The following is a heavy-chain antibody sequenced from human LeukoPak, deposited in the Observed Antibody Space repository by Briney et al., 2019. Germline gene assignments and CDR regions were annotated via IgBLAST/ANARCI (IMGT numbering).Heavy chain of an antibody. CDR3: GRAFPPLRTAAAGDY. J-gene: IGHJ4*02. V-gene: IGHV3-21*01. CDR1: GFTFSDCD. CDR2: ISYRTSHI. Sequence: PGGSLRLSCTASGFTFSDCDMNWVRQAPGKVLEWVSSISYRTSHIYYADSVTGRLTLSRDKAKNSLYLQMDSLRAEDTAVYFCGRAFPPLRTAAAGDYWGQGTLVTVSS. D-gene: IGHD6-13*01.